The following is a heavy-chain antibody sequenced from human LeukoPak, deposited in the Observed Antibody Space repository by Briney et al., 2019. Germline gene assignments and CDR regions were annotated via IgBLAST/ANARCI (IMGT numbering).Heavy chain of an antibody. Sequence: ASVKVSCKASGYTFTSYAMNRVRQAPGQGLEWMGWINTNTGNPTYAQGFTGRFVFSLDTSVSTAYLQISSLKAEDTAVYYCARVIAAAGTGYYGMDVWGQGTTVTVSS. V-gene: IGHV7-4-1*02. D-gene: IGHD6-13*01. CDR2: INTNTGNP. CDR3: ARVIAAAGTGYYGMDV. CDR1: GYTFTSYA. J-gene: IGHJ6*02.